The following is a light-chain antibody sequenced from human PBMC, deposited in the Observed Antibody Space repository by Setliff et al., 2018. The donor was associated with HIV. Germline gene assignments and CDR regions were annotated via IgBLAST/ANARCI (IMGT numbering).Light chain of an antibody. CDR1: SSDVGRYNL. J-gene: IGLJ1*01. V-gene: IGLV2-23*01. Sequence: QSALAQPASVSGSPGQSITISCTGTSSDVGRYNLVSWYQQHPGKAPKLIIYQASKRPSGVSNRFSGSKSGNTASLTISGLQADDEADYYCCSNTGSNTYVFGAGTKATVL. CDR3: CSNTGSNTYV. CDR2: QAS.